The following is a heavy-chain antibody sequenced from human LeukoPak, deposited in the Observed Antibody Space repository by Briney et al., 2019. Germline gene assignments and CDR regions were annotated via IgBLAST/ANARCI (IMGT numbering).Heavy chain of an antibody. D-gene: IGHD4-11*01. V-gene: IGHV3-74*01. J-gene: IGHJ4*02. CDR2: IKTDGSIT. CDR1: GFSFSVYW. CDR3: VRDFMYSTACTGC. Sequence: PGGSLRLSCAASGFSFSVYWMHWVRQAPGKGPVWVSRIKTDGSITDYADFVKGRFTISRDNAKNTLYLQMNSLRAEDTAVYYCVRDFMYSTACTGCWGQGTLVTVSS.